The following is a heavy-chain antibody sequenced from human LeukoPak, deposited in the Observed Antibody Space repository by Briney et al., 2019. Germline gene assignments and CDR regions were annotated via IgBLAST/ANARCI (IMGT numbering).Heavy chain of an antibody. J-gene: IGHJ4*02. CDR1: GGTFSSSS. Sequence: SVKVSCKASGGTFSSSSISWVRQAPGQGLEWMGGIIPIFGTANYAQKFQGRVTITADESTRTAYMELSSLRSEDTAVYYCATWEPYGDYYYFDYWGQGTLVTVSS. D-gene: IGHD4-17*01. CDR3: ATWEPYGDYYYFDY. CDR2: IIPIFGTA. V-gene: IGHV1-69*13.